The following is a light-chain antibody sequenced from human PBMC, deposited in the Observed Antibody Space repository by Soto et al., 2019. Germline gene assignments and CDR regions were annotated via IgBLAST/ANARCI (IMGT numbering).Light chain of an antibody. V-gene: IGLV2-14*01. CDR2: DVI. CDR3: SSYTSTSTLDVV. J-gene: IGLJ2*01. CDR1: STDVGGFNY. Sequence: QSVLTQPASVSGSPGQSITISCTGTSTDVGGFNYVSWYQQHPGKAPKLMIYDVINRPSGVSSRFSGSKSDNTASLTISGLQAEDEADYYCSSYTSTSTLDVVFGGGTKLTVL.